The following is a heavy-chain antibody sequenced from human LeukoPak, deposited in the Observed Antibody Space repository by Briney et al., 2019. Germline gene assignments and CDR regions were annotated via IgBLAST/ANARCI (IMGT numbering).Heavy chain of an antibody. CDR2: IYYSGST. J-gene: IGHJ3*02. Sequence: SETLSLTCTVSGGSISSSSYYWGWIRQPPGKGLEWIGYIYYSGSTNYNPSLKSRVTISVDTSKNQFSLKLSSVTAADTAVYYCARDIRQKGYYYDSSGYYYGDAFDIWGQGTMVTVSS. V-gene: IGHV4-61*01. D-gene: IGHD3-22*01. CDR1: GGSISSSSYY. CDR3: ARDIRQKGYYYDSSGYYYGDAFDI.